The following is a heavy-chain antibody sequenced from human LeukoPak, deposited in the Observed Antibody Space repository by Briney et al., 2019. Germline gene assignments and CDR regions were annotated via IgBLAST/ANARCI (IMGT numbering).Heavy chain of an antibody. CDR2: ISVNGGAM. J-gene: IGHJ2*01. D-gene: IGHD6-13*01. CDR3: ARKTDRLGAVGRDRYFDL. Sequence: PGGPLRLSCTASGFTFSGYEMTWVRQAPGKRLEWMSYISVNGGAMHYADSVRGRFTTSRDDAKNSLYLHMNSLRVEDTAIYYCARKTDRLGAVGRDRYFDLWGRGTLITVSS. CDR1: GFTFSGYE. V-gene: IGHV3-48*03.